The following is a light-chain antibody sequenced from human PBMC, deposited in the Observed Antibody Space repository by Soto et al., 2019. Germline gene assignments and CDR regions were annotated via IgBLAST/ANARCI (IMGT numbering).Light chain of an antibody. J-gene: IGKJ1*01. CDR2: GAS. CDR1: QSVSNN. CDR3: QHYNNWPPWT. Sequence: IEMTQSPATLSVSPGERVTLSCRASQSVSNNLAWYQQKPGQAPRLLIYGASTRATGIPARFSGSGSGTDFTLTISSLHSEDFAVYYCQHYNNWPPWTFGQGTKVEIK. V-gene: IGKV3-15*01.